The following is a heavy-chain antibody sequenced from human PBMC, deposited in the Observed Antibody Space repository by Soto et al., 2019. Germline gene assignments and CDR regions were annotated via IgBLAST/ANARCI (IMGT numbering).Heavy chain of an antibody. CDR1: GYTFTIYY. V-gene: IGHV1-46*01. Sequence: GASVKVSCKASGYTFTIYYMHWVLQAPGQGLEWMGIINPSGGSTSYAQKFQGRVTMTRDTSTSTVYMELSSLRSEDTAVYYCARDSERNCGGDCYAPYWGQGTLVTVSS. D-gene: IGHD2-21*02. J-gene: IGHJ4*02. CDR3: ARDSERNCGGDCYAPY. CDR2: INPSGGST.